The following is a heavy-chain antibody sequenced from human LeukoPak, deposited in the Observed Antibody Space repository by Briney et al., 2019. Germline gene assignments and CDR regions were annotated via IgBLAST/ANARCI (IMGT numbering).Heavy chain of an antibody. V-gene: IGHV3-15*01. CDR2: IKSKTVGGTR. CDR3: TTDPYYYDSSAYTSDY. J-gene: IGHJ4*02. Sequence: PGGSLRLSCAASGFTFSNAWMSWVRQAPGKGLEWGGRIKSKTVGGTRDYAAHVKGRFTRSRDDSKNTRYQQMNSLKTEDTAVYYCTTDPYYYDSSAYTSDYWGQGTLVTVSS. D-gene: IGHD3-22*01. CDR1: GFTFSNAW.